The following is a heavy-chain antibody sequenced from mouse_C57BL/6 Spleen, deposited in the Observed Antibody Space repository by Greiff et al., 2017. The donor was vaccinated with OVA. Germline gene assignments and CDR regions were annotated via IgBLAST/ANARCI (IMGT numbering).Heavy chain of an antibody. V-gene: IGHV1-85*01. CDR2: IYPRDGST. D-gene: IGHD2-1*01. Sequence: QVHVKQSGPELVKPGASVKLSCKASGYTFTSYDINWVKQRPGQGLEWIGWIYPRDGSTKYNEKFKGKATLTVDTSSSTAYMELHSLTSEDSAVYFCASPPYGNYLPWFAYWGQGTLVTVSA. CDR3: ASPPYGNYLPWFAY. J-gene: IGHJ3*01. CDR1: GYTFTSYD.